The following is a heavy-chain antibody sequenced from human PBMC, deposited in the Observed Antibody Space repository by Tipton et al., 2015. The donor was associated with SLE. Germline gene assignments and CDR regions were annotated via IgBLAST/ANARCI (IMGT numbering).Heavy chain of an antibody. CDR1: GFTFSSHW. D-gene: IGHD3-10*01. CDR3: ARDLITMDQGVAKNDY. Sequence: GSLRLSCAASGFTFSSHWMHWVRQAPGDGLVWVSRIKTDGSTTTYADSVEGRFTISRDNSKNTLYLQMNSLRAEDTAVYYCARDLITMDQGVAKNDYWGQGTLVTVSS. V-gene: IGHV3-74*01. CDR2: IKTDGSTT. J-gene: IGHJ4*02.